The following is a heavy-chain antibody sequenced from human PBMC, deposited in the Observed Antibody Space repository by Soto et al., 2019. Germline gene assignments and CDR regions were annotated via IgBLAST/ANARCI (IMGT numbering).Heavy chain of an antibody. Sequence: VKVSCKASGYTFTSYGISWVRQAPGQGLEWMGWISAYNGNINYTQRLQGRVTMTRDTSTRTAYMELRSLRSDDTAEYYCARDPKTLTHYYAGSAPGAFANWGGGTRV. CDR1: GYTFTSYG. V-gene: IGHV1-18*04. D-gene: IGHD3-10*01. J-gene: IGHJ3*02. CDR2: ISAYNGNI. CDR3: ARDPKTLTHYYAGSAPGAFAN.